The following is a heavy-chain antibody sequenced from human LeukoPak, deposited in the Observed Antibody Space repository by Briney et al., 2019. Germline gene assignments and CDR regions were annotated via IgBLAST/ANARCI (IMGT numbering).Heavy chain of an antibody. Sequence: SETLSLTCTVSGGSISSGGYYWSWIRQHPGKGLEWIGYIYYSGSTYYNPSLKSRVTISVDTSKNQFSLKLSSVTAADTAVYYCAGILWFGEPSRTYYYYMDVWGKGTTVTVSS. CDR3: AGILWFGEPSRTYYYYMDV. CDR2: IYYSGST. V-gene: IGHV4-31*03. D-gene: IGHD3-10*01. CDR1: GGSISSGGYY. J-gene: IGHJ6*03.